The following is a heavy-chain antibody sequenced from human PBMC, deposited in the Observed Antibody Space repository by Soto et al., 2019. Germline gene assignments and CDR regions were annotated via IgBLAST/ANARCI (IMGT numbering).Heavy chain of an antibody. V-gene: IGHV3-30-3*01. D-gene: IGHD4-17*01. CDR1: GFTFSSYA. Sequence: GGSLRLSCAASGFTFSSYAMHWVRQAPGKGLEWVAVISYDGSNKYYADSVKGRFTISRDNSKNTLYLQMNSLRAEDTAVYYCARDGTPSMTTVWSLPGYWGQGTLVTVSS. CDR3: ARDGTPSMTTVWSLPGY. CDR2: ISYDGSNK. J-gene: IGHJ4*02.